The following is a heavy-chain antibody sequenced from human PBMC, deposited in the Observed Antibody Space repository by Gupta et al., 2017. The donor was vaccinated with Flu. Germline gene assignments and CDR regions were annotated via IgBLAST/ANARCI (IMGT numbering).Heavy chain of an antibody. CDR3: ARGTYSSSWSSNFDY. Sequence: RQPPGKGLEWIGKINRSGSTKYNPSLQSRVTISVDTSKSQFSLILTSVTAADTAVYYCARGTYSSSWSSNFDYWGQGTLVTVSS. CDR2: INRSGST. J-gene: IGHJ4*02. D-gene: IGHD6-13*01. V-gene: IGHV4-34*01.